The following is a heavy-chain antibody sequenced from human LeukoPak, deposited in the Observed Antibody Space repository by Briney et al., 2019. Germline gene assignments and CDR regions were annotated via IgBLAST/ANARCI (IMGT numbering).Heavy chain of an antibody. CDR3: ARDTAAAKVWYYFDY. D-gene: IGHD6-13*01. Sequence: GGSLRLSCAASGFTFDDYGMSWVRQAPGKGLGGVSGINWNGGSTGYADSVKGRFTISRDNAKNSLYLQMNSLRAEDTALYYCARDTAAAKVWYYFDYWGQGTLVTVSS. V-gene: IGHV3-20*04. CDR1: GFTFDDYG. J-gene: IGHJ4*02. CDR2: INWNGGST.